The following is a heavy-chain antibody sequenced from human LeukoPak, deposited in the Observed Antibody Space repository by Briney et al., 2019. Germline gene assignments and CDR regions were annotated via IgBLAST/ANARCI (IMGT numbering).Heavy chain of an antibody. Sequence: PSQTLSLTCAVSGGSISSGGYSWSWIRQPPGKGLEWIGYIYHSGSTYYNPSLKSRVTISVDRSKNQSSLKLSSVTAADTAVYYCARYTHTSGYRSGGSCYRQGFDIWGQGTMVTVSS. V-gene: IGHV4-30-2*01. D-gene: IGHD2-15*01. CDR1: GGSISSGGYS. J-gene: IGHJ3*02. CDR3: ARYTHTSGYRSGGSCYRQGFDI. CDR2: IYHSGST.